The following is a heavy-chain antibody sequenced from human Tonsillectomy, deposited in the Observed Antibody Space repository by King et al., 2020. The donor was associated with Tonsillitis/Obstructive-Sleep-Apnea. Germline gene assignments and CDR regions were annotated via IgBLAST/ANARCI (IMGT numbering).Heavy chain of an antibody. Sequence: VQLVESGGGLVQPGGSLRLSCAASGFTFSSYWMHWVRQAPGKGLVWVSRINSDGSSTSYADSVKGRFTISRDNAKNTLYLQMSSLRAEDTAVYYCARGQERSGYYEVRYYYYGMDVWGQGTTVTVSS. CDR2: INSDGSST. CDR1: GFTFSSYW. J-gene: IGHJ6*02. V-gene: IGHV3-74*01. D-gene: IGHD3-3*01. CDR3: ARGQERSGYYEVRYYYYGMDV.